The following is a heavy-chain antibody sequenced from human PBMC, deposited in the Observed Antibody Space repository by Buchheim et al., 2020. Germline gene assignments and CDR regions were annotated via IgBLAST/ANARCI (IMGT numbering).Heavy chain of an antibody. Sequence: QVQLVESGGGAVQPGRSLRLSCAASGFTFSSYAMHWVRQAPGKGLEWVAVISYDGSNKYYADSVKGRFTISRDNSKNTLYLQMNSLRAEDTAVYYCARVFHYGDYLYYYYGMDVWGQGTT. CDR2: ISYDGSNK. CDR3: ARVFHYGDYLYYYYGMDV. J-gene: IGHJ6*02. CDR1: GFTFSSYA. D-gene: IGHD4-17*01. V-gene: IGHV3-30-3*01.